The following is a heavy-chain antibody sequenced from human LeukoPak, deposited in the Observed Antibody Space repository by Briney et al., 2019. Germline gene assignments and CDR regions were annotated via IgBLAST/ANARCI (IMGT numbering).Heavy chain of an antibody. V-gene: IGHV3-21*01. J-gene: IGHJ4*02. Sequence: GGSLRLSCAASGFTFSSYSMNWVRQAPGKGLEWVSSISCSSSYIYYADSVKGRFTISRDNAKNSLYLQMNSLRAEDTAVYYCARTFYYYGSGSYLIWGQGTLVTVSS. CDR3: ARTFYYYGSGSYLI. CDR1: GFTFSSYS. D-gene: IGHD3-10*01. CDR2: ISCSSSYI.